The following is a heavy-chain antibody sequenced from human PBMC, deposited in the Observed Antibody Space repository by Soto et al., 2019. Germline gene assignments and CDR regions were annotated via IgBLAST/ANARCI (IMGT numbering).Heavy chain of an antibody. V-gene: IGHV4-34*01. Sequence: QVQLQQWGAGLLKPSETLSLTCAVYGGSFTGYYWSWLRQPPGKGPEWIGEINHSGSTKYNPSLENRVTISVDTSKNQFSLKLNAVSAADTAVYYCAMTGGMDLWSQGATVTVSS. CDR2: INHSGST. CDR3: AMTGGMDL. J-gene: IGHJ6*01. CDR1: GGSFTGYY.